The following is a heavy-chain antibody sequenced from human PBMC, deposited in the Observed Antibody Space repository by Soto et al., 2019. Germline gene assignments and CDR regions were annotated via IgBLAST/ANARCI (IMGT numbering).Heavy chain of an antibody. J-gene: IGHJ5*02. CDR1: GGSVSSGSYY. Sequence: SETLSLTCTVSGGSVSSGSYYWSWIRQPPGKGLEWIGYIYYSGSTNYNPSLKSRVTISVDTSKNQFSLKLSSVTAADTAVYYCAGVVVVVAATINWFDPWGQGTLVTVSS. CDR3: AGVVVVVAATINWFDP. V-gene: IGHV4-61*01. D-gene: IGHD2-15*01. CDR2: IYYSGST.